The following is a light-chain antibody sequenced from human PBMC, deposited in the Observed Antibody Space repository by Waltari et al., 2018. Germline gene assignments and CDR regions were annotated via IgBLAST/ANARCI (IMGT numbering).Light chain of an antibody. Sequence: EVLMTQSPATLSVSPGERATLSCRASQSVSSNLAWYQQRPGQAPLLLIFGASTRAAGISDRFSGGGSGAEFTLSISSLQSEDLAVYYCQQYNHSPTTFGQGTRLEIK. CDR1: QSVSSN. J-gene: IGKJ2*01. CDR3: QQYNHSPTT. CDR2: GAS. V-gene: IGKV3-15*01.